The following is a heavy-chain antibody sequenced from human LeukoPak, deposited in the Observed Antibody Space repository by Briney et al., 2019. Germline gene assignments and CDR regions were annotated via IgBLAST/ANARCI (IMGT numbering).Heavy chain of an antibody. CDR1: GYTFTGYY. CDR3: ARDRVVVVPAATRSSHYYYYGMDV. J-gene: IGHJ6*02. CDR2: INPNSGGT. V-gene: IGHV1-2*02. D-gene: IGHD2-2*01. Sequence: GASVKVSCKASGYTFTGYYMHWVRPAPGQGLEWMGWINPNSGGTNYAQKFQGRVTMTRDTSISTAYMELSRLRSDDTAVYYCARDRVVVVPAATRSSHYYYYGMDVWGQGTTVTVSS.